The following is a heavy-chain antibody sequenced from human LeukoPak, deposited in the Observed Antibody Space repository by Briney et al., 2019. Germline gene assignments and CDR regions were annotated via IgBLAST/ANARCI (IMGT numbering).Heavy chain of an antibody. J-gene: IGHJ3*02. Sequence: SETLSLTSTVSGYSISSVYYWGWIRQPPGKALEWIGNIFYSGSTYYSPSLKSRVTISLDTSRNQFSLKLNSVTAADTAVYYCAKSNGYGLIDIWGQGTMVTVSS. CDR3: AKSNGYGLIDI. CDR1: GYSISSVYY. D-gene: IGHD3-22*01. V-gene: IGHV4-38-2*02. CDR2: IFYSGST.